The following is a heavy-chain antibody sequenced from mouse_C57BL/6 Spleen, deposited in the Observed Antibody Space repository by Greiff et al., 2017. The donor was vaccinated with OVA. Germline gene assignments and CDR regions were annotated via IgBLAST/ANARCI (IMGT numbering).Heavy chain of an antibody. J-gene: IGHJ3*01. Sequence: VQGVESGAELVRPGASVTLSCKASGYTFTDYEMHWVKQTPVHGLEWIGAIDPETGGTAYNQKFKGKAILTADKSSSTAYMELRSLTSEDSAVYYCTRGTYYGNLFAYWGQGTLVTVSA. V-gene: IGHV1-15*01. CDR2: IDPETGGT. D-gene: IGHD2-10*01. CDR1: GYTFTDYE. CDR3: TRGTYYGNLFAY.